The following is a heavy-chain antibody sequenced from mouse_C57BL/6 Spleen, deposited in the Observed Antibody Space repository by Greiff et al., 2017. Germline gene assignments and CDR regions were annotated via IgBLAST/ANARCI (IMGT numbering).Heavy chain of an antibody. CDR1: GFTFSNYW. CDR2: IRLKSDNYAT. CDR3: TGGGGTEGDY. V-gene: IGHV6-3*01. D-gene: IGHD1-1*02. J-gene: IGHJ2*01. Sequence: EVKVEESGGGLVQPGGSMKLSCVASGFTFSNYWMNWVRQSPEKGLEWVAQIRLKSDNYATHYAESVKGRFTISRDDSKSSVYLQMNNLRAEDTGIYYCTGGGGTEGDYWGQGTTLTVSS.